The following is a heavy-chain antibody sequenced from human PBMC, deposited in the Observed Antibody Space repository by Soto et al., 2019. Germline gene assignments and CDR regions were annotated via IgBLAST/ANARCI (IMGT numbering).Heavy chain of an antibody. D-gene: IGHD3-3*01. J-gene: IGHJ6*02. CDR1: GGTFSNCG. Sequence: SVKVSCKASGGTFSNCGISWVRQAPGQGLGWMGGTIPMFGTTNYAQKFQGRVTITADKSTRTVYMELTSLKFEDTAVYFCARGAITVFGVVVGSMDVWGQGTTVTVSS. CDR2: TIPMFGTT. CDR3: ARGAITVFGVVVGSMDV. V-gene: IGHV1-69*06.